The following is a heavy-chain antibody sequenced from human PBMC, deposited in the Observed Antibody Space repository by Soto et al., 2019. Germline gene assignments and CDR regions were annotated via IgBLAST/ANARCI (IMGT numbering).Heavy chain of an antibody. J-gene: IGHJ5*02. V-gene: IGHV1-69*12. CDR3: ARVGSANHFWFDP. Sequence: QVQLVQSGAEVKKPGSSVKVSCKASGGTFSSYAISWVRQAPGQGLEWMGGIIPIFGTANYAQKFQGRVTITADESTSTADRELSSRRSEDTAVYYCARVGSANHFWFDPWGQGTLVTVSS. CDR2: IIPIFGTA. CDR1: GGTFSSYA. D-gene: IGHD1-1*01.